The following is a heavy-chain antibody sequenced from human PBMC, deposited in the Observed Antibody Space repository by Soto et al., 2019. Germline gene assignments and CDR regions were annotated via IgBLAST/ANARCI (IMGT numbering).Heavy chain of an antibody. CDR3: ARRGRVATIATFYYYSGMDV. Sequence: SETLSVTWTVSGGSIGTYYWSWIRQPPGRGLEWIGYIYYTGNTNYNPSLKSRVTISVDTSKNQFSLKLSSVTAADTAVYYCARRGRVATIATFYYYSGMDVWRQRTTV. CDR1: GGSIGTYY. J-gene: IGHJ6*02. D-gene: IGHD5-12*01. V-gene: IGHV4-59*08. CDR2: IYYTGNT.